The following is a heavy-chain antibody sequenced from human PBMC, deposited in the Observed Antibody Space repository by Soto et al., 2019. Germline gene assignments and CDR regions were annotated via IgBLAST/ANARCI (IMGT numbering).Heavy chain of an antibody. J-gene: IGHJ4*02. CDR3: ARATGTLRSRNCDY. Sequence: QVQLQESGPKLVKPSQTLSLTCSVSGGSISTVGHYWTWIRQPPGKGLEWIGSIHHTGSTYYSKSLRSRLPMSVDTSKSQFSLRLSSVTAADTAVYYCARATGTLRSRNCDYWGQGSLVTVSS. D-gene: IGHD1-1*01. CDR2: IHHTGST. CDR1: GGSISTVGHY. V-gene: IGHV4-31*03.